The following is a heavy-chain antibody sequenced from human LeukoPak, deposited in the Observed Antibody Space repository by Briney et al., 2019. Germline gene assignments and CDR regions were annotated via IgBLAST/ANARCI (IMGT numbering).Heavy chain of an antibody. Sequence: GGSLGLSCAASGFTFSSYEMNWVRQAPGKGLEWVSYISSSGSTIYYADSVKGRFTISRDNAKNSLYLQMNSLRAEDTAVYYCAGGLVDTAMVDWGQGTLVTVSS. D-gene: IGHD5-18*01. CDR3: AGGLVDTAMVD. CDR1: GFTFSSYE. J-gene: IGHJ4*02. V-gene: IGHV3-48*03. CDR2: ISSSGSTI.